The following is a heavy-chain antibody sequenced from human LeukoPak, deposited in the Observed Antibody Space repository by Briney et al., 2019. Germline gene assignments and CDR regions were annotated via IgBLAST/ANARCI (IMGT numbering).Heavy chain of an antibody. J-gene: IGHJ6*03. CDR3: ARATSSYFYYMDV. D-gene: IGHD5-12*01. CDR2: IYHSGST. V-gene: IGHV4-59*08. CDR1: GGSISSYY. Sequence: SSETLSLTCTVSGGSISSYYWSWIRQPPGKGLEWIGYIYHSGSTNYNPSLKSRVTISVDTSKNQFSLKLSSVTAADTAVYYCARATSSYFYYMDVWGKGTTVTISS.